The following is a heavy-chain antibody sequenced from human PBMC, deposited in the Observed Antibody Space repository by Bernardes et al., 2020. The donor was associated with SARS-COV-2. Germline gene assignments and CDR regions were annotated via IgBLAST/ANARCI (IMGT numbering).Heavy chain of an antibody. CDR1: GYTFTGYY. J-gene: IGHJ4*02. CDR2: INPNSGGT. D-gene: IGHD5-12*01. V-gene: IGHV1-2*04. CDR3: ARGYSGYDESFFDY. Sequence: ASVKVSCKASGYTFTGYYMHWVRQAPGQGLEWMGWINPNSGGTNYAQKFQGWVTMTRDTSISTAYMELSRLRSDDTAVYYCARGYSGYDESFFDYWGQGTLVTVSS.